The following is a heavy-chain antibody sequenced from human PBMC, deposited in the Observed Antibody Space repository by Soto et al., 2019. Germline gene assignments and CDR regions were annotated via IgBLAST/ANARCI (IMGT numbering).Heavy chain of an antibody. CDR3: RAYSYGQGVDY. J-gene: IGHJ4*02. Sequence: PGGSLSLSCAASGFTFSAYDMNWVRQAPGKGLEWVSVVNGNGHTTYYADSVKGRFTITRDDSKNTAYLQMNSLRAEDTAVYYCRAYSYGQGVDYWGQRTLVTVSS. CDR2: VNGNGHTT. CDR1: GFTFSAYD. V-gene: IGHV3-23*01. D-gene: IGHD5-18*01.